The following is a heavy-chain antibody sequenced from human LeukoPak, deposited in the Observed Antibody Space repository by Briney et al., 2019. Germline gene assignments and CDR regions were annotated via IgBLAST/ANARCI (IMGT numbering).Heavy chain of an antibody. CDR1: GFTVSSNY. V-gene: IGHV3-53*01. Sequence: GGSLRLSCAASGFTVSSNYMSWVRQAPGKGLEWVSVIYSGGSTYYADSVKGRFTISRDNSKNTLDLQMNSLRAEDTAVYYCAKGNFDSSGYYSNYFDYWGQGTLVTVSS. CDR3: AKGNFDSSGYYSNYFDY. D-gene: IGHD3-22*01. CDR2: IYSGGST. J-gene: IGHJ4*02.